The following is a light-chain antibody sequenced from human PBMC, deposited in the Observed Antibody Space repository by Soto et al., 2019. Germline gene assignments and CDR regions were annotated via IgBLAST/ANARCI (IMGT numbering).Light chain of an antibody. CDR2: GAS. Sequence: EIVLTQSPGTLSLSPGERATLSCRASQSVSSSYLAWYQQKPGQAPRLLIFGASTRATGIPDRFSGSGSGTDFTLTINRLEPEDFAVYYCQQRQSWPRTFXQGTKVDIK. V-gene: IGKV3-20*01. J-gene: IGKJ1*01. CDR1: QSVSSSY. CDR3: QQRQSWPRT.